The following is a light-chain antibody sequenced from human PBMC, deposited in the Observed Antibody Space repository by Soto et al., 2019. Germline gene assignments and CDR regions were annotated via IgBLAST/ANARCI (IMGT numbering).Light chain of an antibody. J-gene: IGLJ1*01. Sequence: QSALTQPASVSGSPGQSITISCTGTSSDVGGYNYVSWYQHHPGKAPKLMIFDVSNRPSGVSIRFSGSKSGNTASLTISGLQPEDEADYYCSSYTTSNTRQIVFGTGTKVTVL. CDR1: SSDVGGYNY. CDR2: DVS. V-gene: IGLV2-14*03. CDR3: SSYTTSNTRQIV.